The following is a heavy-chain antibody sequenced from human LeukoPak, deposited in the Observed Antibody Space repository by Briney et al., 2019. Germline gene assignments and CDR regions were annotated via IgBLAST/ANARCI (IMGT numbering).Heavy chain of an antibody. CDR1: GFTFSSYG. Sequence: GGSLRLSCSASGFTFSSYGIHWVRQAPGKGLEYVSSISNDGYRTYYADSVKGRFTISRDNSKNTLYLQMNSLRAEDTAVYHCARGGDWGSFDYWGQGTLVTVSS. CDR3: ARGGDWGSFDY. D-gene: IGHD7-27*01. V-gene: IGHV3-64*04. J-gene: IGHJ4*02. CDR2: ISNDGYRT.